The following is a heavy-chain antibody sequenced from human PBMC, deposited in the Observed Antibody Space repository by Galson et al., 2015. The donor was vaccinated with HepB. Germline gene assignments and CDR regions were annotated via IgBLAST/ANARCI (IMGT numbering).Heavy chain of an antibody. CDR3: ARGIGIAAAGYDAFDI. D-gene: IGHD6-13*01. CDR2: IYPGDSDT. V-gene: IGHV5-51*03. J-gene: IGHJ3*02. Sequence: QSGAEVKKPGESLKISCKGSGYSFTSYWIGWVRQMPGKGLEWMGIIYPGDSDTRYSPSFQGQVTISADKSISTAYLQWSSLKASDTAMYYCARGIGIAAAGYDAFDIWGQGTMVTVSS. CDR1: GYSFTSYW.